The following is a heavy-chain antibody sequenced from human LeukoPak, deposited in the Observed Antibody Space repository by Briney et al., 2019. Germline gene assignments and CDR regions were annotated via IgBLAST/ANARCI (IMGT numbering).Heavy chain of an antibody. CDR2: INHSGST. CDR1: GGSFSGYY. J-gene: IGHJ6*02. V-gene: IGHV4-34*01. CDR3: ASGEVVAPADTDITSGMDV. Sequence: SETLSLTCAVYGGSFSGYYWSWIRQPPGKGLEWIGEINHSGSTNYNPPLKSRVTISVDTSKDQFSLKLSSVTAADTAVYYCASGEVVAPADTDITSGMDVWGQGTTVTVSS. D-gene: IGHD2-2*01.